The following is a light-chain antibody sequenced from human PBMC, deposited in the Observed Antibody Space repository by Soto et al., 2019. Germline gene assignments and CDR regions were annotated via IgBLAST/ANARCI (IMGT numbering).Light chain of an antibody. CDR3: QVWDSTSDLYV. CDR2: YDT. V-gene: IGLV3-21*04. Sequence: SYELTQPPSLSVAPGKTASITCGGDNIGSKLVHWYRQKPGQAPMLVIYYDTDRPSGIAERFSGSNSGNTATLSISRVEGGDEADYYCQVWDSTSDLYVFGTGTKLTVL. J-gene: IGLJ1*01. CDR1: NIGSKL.